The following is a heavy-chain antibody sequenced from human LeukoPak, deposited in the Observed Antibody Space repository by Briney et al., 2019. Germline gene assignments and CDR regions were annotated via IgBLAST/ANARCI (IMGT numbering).Heavy chain of an antibody. Sequence: GGSLRLSCAASGFTFRGYTMCWVRQAPGKGLEWVSVISGSGGTIYYADSVKGRFTISRDNSKNTLYLQMNSLRVDDTAVYYCAKNSGSSFYGSESPGRGQGTLVTVSS. J-gene: IGHJ4*02. CDR1: GFTFRGYT. CDR3: AKNSGSSFYGSESPG. V-gene: IGHV3-23*01. CDR2: ISGSGGTI. D-gene: IGHD3-10*01.